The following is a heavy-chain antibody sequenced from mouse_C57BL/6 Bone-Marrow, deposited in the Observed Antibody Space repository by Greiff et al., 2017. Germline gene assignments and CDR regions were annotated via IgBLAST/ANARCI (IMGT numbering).Heavy chain of an antibody. D-gene: IGHD1-1*01. CDR1: GYTFTSYW. CDR3: AMADYDSSYPFYY. Sequence: QVQLQQPGAELVKPGASVKLSCKASGYTFTSYWMQWVKQRPGQGLEWIGEIDPSDTYTNYNQKFKGKATLTVDTSSSTAYMQHSRLTSEDSSVYYFAMADYDSSYPFYYWGQGTTLTVSS. V-gene: IGHV1-50*01. J-gene: IGHJ2*01. CDR2: IDPSDTYT.